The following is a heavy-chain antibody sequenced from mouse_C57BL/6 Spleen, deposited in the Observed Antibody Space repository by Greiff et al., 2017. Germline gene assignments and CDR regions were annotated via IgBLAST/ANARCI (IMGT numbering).Heavy chain of an antibody. V-gene: IGHV1-80*01. CDR1: GYAFSSYW. J-gene: IGHJ4*01. D-gene: IGHD3-2*02. Sequence: QVQLQQSGAELVKPGASVKISCKASGYAFSSYWMNWVKQRPGKGLEWIGQIYPGDGDTNYNGKFKGKATLTADKSSSTAYMQLSSLTSEDSAVYFCARTAQAGAMGYWGQGTSVTVSS. CDR3: ARTAQAGAMGY. CDR2: IYPGDGDT.